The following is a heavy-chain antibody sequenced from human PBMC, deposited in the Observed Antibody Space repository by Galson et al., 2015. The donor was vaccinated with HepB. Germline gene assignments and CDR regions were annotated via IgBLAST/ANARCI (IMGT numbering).Heavy chain of an antibody. V-gene: IGHV3-48*02. J-gene: IGHJ4*02. D-gene: IGHD4-17*01. CDR1: KFTFSSYP. Sequence: SLRLSCAGSKFTFSSYPMNWVRQAPGKGLEWISYISSAGTTIYYADSVKGRFTISRDNVKNSLYLQMNSLKDEDTAVYYCARLTTVTNEPDYWGQGTLVTVSS. CDR3: ARLTTVTNEPDY. CDR2: ISSAGTTI.